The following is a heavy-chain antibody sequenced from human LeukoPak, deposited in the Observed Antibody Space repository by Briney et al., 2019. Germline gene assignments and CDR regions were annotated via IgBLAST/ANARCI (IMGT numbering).Heavy chain of an antibody. V-gene: IGHV3-11*04. J-gene: IGHJ4*02. CDR3: ARSILPAANAIDY. CDR2: MSSSGSTI. D-gene: IGHD2-2*01. Sequence: GGSLRLSCAASGITFSDYYMNWIRQAPGKGLEWISYMSSSGSTISYADSVTGRYTVSRDNAKNSLYLQMNSLRAEDTAVYYCARSILPAANAIDYWGQGTLLTVSS. CDR1: GITFSDYY.